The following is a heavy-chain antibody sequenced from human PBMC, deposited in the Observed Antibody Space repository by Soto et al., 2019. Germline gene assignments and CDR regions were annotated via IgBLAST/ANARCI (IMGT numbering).Heavy chain of an antibody. D-gene: IGHD4-17*01. CDR2: IHHGGTT. J-gene: IGHJ4*02. CDR3: ARGGDYTYAL. CDR1: GGSITSGSL. Sequence: SETLSLTCAVSGGSITSGSLWSWVRQPPGKGLEWIGEIHHGGTTNYNPSLKSRVTISVDKSRNQFSLMLNSATAADTAVYFCARGGDYTYALWGQLTLVT. V-gene: IGHV4-4*02.